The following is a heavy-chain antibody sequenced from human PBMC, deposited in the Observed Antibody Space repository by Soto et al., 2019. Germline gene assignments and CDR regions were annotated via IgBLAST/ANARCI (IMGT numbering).Heavy chain of an antibody. J-gene: IGHJ6*02. Sequence: QVQLVQSGAEVQKPGSSVKVSCKASGGTFSSYAISWVRQAPGQGREWMGGIIPIAETTNYAQKFQGRVTITADESKSTAYMELSSLRSEDTAVYYCARSQGSTTSLEIYYYYYYGMDVWGQGTTVTVSS. CDR3: ARSQGSTTSLEIYYYYYYGMDV. D-gene: IGHD2-2*01. CDR2: IIPIAETT. V-gene: IGHV1-69*01. CDR1: GGTFSSYA.